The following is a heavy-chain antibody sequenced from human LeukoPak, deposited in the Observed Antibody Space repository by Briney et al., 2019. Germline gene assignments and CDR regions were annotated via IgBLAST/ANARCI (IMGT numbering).Heavy chain of an antibody. CDR3: ARDHLGSFDP. CDR2: IYHSGST. Sequence: SETLFLTCAVSGYSISSGYYWGWIRQPPGKGLEWIGSIYHSGSTYYNPSLKSRVTISVDTSKNQFSLKLSSVTAADTAVYYCARDHLGSFDPWGQGTLVTVSS. CDR1: GYSISSGYY. V-gene: IGHV4-38-2*02. J-gene: IGHJ5*02.